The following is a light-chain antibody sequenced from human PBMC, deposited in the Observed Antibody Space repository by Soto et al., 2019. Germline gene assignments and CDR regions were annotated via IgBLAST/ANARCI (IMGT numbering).Light chain of an antibody. CDR3: HQYAGSPRT. Sequence: EIVLTQSPGTLSLSPGERATLSCRASQSVAGSYLAWYQQKPGQAHRLLIYGASGRATGIPDRFGGGGSGTDFTLTISRLEPEDIAVYYCHQYAGSPRTFGQGTKVEI. J-gene: IGKJ1*01. CDR2: GAS. CDR1: QSVAGSY. V-gene: IGKV3-20*01.